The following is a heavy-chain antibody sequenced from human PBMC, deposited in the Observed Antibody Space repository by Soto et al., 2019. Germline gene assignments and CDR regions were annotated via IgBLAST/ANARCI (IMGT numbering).Heavy chain of an antibody. D-gene: IGHD2-21*02. J-gene: IGHJ3*01. CDR1: GFTFNNYE. Sequence: GGSLRLSCAASGFTFNNYEMNWVRQAPGKGLEWVSYISGSGRIIYYADSVKGRFTMSRDNAKNSLYLQMNSLRAEDTATYYCAGGVWASCGSDCLSRAFDVWGQGSMVTVSS. CDR3: AGGVWASCGSDCLSRAFDV. CDR2: ISGSGRII. V-gene: IGHV3-48*03.